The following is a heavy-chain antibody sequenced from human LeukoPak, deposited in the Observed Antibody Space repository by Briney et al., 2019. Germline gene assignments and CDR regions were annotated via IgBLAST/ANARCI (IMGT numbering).Heavy chain of an antibody. Sequence: GASVKVSCKASGYTFTGYYMHWVRQAPGQGLEWMGWINPNSGGTNYAQKFQGRVTMTRDTSISTAYMELSRLRSDDTAVYYCASSQQLVQVRFDPWGQGTLVTVSS. CDR3: ASSQQLVQVRFDP. D-gene: IGHD6-13*01. J-gene: IGHJ5*02. V-gene: IGHV1-2*02. CDR1: GYTFTGYY. CDR2: INPNSGGT.